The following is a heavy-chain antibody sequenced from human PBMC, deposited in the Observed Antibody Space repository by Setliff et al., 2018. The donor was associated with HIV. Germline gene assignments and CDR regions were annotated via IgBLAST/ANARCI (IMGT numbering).Heavy chain of an antibody. CDR1: GGSISSYY. J-gene: IGHJ4*02. Sequence: PSETLSLTCTVSGGSISSYYRSWIRQPPGEGLEWIGYIFYSGSTNYNPSLKSRVTISLDTSKNQFSLKLTSVTAADTAVYYCASAGSGTRAPPRYWGQGTLVTVSS. CDR3: ASAGSGTRAPPRY. D-gene: IGHD1-1*01. CDR2: IFYSGST. V-gene: IGHV4-59*01.